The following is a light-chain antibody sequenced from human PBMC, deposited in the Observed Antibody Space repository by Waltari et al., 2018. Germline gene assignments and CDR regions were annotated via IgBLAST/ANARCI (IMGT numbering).Light chain of an antibody. CDR1: SSDVVAYDY. CDR3: SSHTSSRTRV. Sequence: QSALTQPASVSGSPGQSITISCTGTSSDVVAYDYFSWSQQHPGKIPKLMIYGVTYRPSGISHRFSGSKSGITAFLTISGLQAEDEADYYCSSHTSSRTRVFGGGTELTVL. CDR2: GVT. V-gene: IGLV2-14*03. J-gene: IGLJ3*02.